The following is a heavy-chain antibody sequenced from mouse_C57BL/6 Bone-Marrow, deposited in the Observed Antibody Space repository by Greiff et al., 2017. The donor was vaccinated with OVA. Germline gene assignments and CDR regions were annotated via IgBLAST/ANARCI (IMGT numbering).Heavy chain of an antibody. CDR2: IYPGDGDP. V-gene: IGHV1-82*01. J-gene: IGHJ1*03. D-gene: IGHD1-1*01. Sequence: QVQLKQSGPELVKSGASVKISCKASGYAFSSSWMNWVKQRPGQGLEWIGRIYPGDGDPNYNGKLKGKATLTADKSSSTAYMQLSSLTSEDSAVYPLYYYGSSSRYFDVWGTGTTVTGSS. CDR3: YYYGSSSRYFDV. CDR1: GYAFSSSW.